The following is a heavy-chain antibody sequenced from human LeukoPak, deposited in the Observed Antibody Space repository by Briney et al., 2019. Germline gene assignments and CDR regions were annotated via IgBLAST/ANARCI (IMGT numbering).Heavy chain of an antibody. V-gene: IGHV3-23*01. CDR3: AKAPFNEGRIFDY. Sequence: GGSLRLSCTASGFTFASCAMSRVRQAPGKGLEWVSTIGGSGVNTYYADSVKGRFTISRDNSKNTLFLQVSSLRAEDTAVYYCAKAPFNEGRIFDYWGQGTLVTVSS. CDR1: GFTFASCA. D-gene: IGHD1-1*01. CDR2: IGGSGVNT. J-gene: IGHJ4*02.